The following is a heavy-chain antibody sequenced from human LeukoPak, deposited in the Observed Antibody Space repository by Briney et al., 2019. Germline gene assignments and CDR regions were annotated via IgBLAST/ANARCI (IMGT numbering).Heavy chain of an antibody. CDR1: GGTFSSYA. CDR3: ARARLSRFYDYVWGSSLDY. V-gene: IGHV1-69*13. J-gene: IGHJ4*02. Sequence: SVKVSCKASGGTFSSYAISWVRQAPGQGLEWMGGIIPIFGTANYAQKFQGRVTITADESTSTAYMELSSLRSEDTAVYYCARARLSRFYDYVWGSSLDYWGQGTLVTVSS. D-gene: IGHD3-16*01. CDR2: IIPIFGTA.